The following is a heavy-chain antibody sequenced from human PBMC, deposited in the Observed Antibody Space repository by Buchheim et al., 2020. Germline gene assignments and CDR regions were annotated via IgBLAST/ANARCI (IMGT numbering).Heavy chain of an antibody. J-gene: IGHJ4*02. Sequence: QVQLVESGGGVVQPGRSLRLSCAASGFTFSSYAMHWVRQVPGKGLEWVAVISYDGSNKYYADSVKGRFTISRDNSKNTLYLQMNSLRAEDTAVYYCTRGETYYYDSSGYYPFDYWGQGTL. D-gene: IGHD3-22*01. CDR2: ISYDGSNK. CDR3: TRGETYYYDSSGYYPFDY. CDR1: GFTFSSYA. V-gene: IGHV3-30-3*01.